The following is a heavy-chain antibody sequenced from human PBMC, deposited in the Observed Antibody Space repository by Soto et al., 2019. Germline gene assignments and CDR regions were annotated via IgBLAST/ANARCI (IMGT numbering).Heavy chain of an antibody. CDR1: GDSVSSDAYY. J-gene: IGHJ4*02. D-gene: IGHD6-19*01. V-gene: IGHV4-61*08. CDR2: TLSSGGT. Sequence: QVQLRESGPGLVKPSGTLSLTCSVSGDSVSSDAYYWAWIRQPPGKTLEWVGMTLSSGGTSRNPXXXXXXXXXXXXXXXQFSMRLTSVTAADTGVYFCAKGFSSGLYVDSWGRGTQVTVSS. CDR3: AKGFSSGLYVDS.